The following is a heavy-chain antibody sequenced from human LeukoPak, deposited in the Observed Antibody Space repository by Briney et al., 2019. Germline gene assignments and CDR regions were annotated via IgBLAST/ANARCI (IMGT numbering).Heavy chain of an antibody. V-gene: IGHV4-59*01. CDR1: GGXISNSY. Sequence: SETLSLTCTVSGGXISNSYCTWIRQPPGKGLEWIGNIHSSGRTSYNPSLKSRVTILLGTSNNQFSLNLASVTTADTAMYYCARDDGSAMTNNINWSVHWGQGTLVTVSS. CDR2: IHSSGRT. CDR3: ARDDGSAMTNNINWSVH. J-gene: IGHJ5*02. D-gene: IGHD5-24*01.